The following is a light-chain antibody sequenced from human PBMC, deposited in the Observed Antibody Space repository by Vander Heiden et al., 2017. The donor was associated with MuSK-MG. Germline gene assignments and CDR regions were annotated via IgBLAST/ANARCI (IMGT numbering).Light chain of an antibody. CDR2: SNN. CDR1: SSNIGSNT. V-gene: IGLV1-44*01. Sequence: QSVLTQPPSASGTPGQRVTISCSVSSSNIGSNTVTWHKQTPGTTPKLLIYSNNRRPSGVPARFCGTKCGTSATLAISGLQSEEEADYYCAAWDDSRNGPVVGGGTKLTVL. CDR3: AAWDDSRNGPV. J-gene: IGLJ2*01.